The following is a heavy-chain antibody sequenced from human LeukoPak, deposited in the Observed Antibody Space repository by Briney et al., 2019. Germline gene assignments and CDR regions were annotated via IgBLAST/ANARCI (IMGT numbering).Heavy chain of an antibody. Sequence: SVKVSCKASGGTFSSYAISWVRQAPGQGLEWMGGIIPIFGTANYAQQFQGRVTITTDESTSTAYMELSSLRSEDTAVYYCARATGDCSSTSCRNNWFDPWGQGTLVTVSS. D-gene: IGHD2-2*01. CDR1: GGTFSSYA. CDR3: ARATGDCSSTSCRNNWFDP. J-gene: IGHJ5*02. V-gene: IGHV1-69*05. CDR2: IIPIFGTA.